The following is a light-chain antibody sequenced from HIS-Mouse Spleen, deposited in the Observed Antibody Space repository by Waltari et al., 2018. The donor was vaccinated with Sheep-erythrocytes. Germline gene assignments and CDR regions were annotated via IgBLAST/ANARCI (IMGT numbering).Light chain of an antibody. J-gene: IGKJ4*01. CDR3: QQSYSTPPT. CDR2: AAS. Sequence: DIQITQSPSSLSASVVARVTITCRASQSISSYLNWYQQKPGKAPKLLIYAASSLQSGVPSRFSGSGSGTDFTLTISSLQPEDFATYYCQQSYSTPPTFGGGTKVEIK. V-gene: IGKV1-39*01. CDR1: QSISSY.